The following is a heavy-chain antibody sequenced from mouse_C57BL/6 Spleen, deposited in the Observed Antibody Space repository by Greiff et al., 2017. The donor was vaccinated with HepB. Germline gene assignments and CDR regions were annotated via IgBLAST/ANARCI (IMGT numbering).Heavy chain of an antibody. V-gene: IGHV1-52*01. D-gene: IGHD1-1*01. Sequence: QVQLQQSGAELVRPGSSVKLSCKASGYIFTSYWMHWVKQRPIQGLEWIGNIDPSASETHYNQKFKDKATLTVDKSSSTAYMQLSSLTSGDSAVYYCARGVITTVVGFDYWGQGTTLTVSS. J-gene: IGHJ2*01. CDR3: ARGVITTVVGFDY. CDR1: GYIFTSYW. CDR2: IDPSASET.